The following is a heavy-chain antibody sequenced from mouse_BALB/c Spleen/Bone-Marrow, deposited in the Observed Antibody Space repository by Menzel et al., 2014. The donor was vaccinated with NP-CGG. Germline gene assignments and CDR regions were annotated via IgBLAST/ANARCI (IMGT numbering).Heavy chain of an antibody. CDR2: INPDSSTI. Sequence: EVKLMESGGGLVQPGGSLKLSCAASGFDFSRYWMSWVRQAPGKGLEWIGEINPDSSTINYTPSRKDKFIISRDNAKNTLFQQMSKVRSEDTVLYYCTRLSYYGRFSYWGQGTLVTVSA. D-gene: IGHD1-1*01. V-gene: IGHV4-1*02. J-gene: IGHJ3*01. CDR3: TRLSYYGRFSY. CDR1: GFDFSRYW.